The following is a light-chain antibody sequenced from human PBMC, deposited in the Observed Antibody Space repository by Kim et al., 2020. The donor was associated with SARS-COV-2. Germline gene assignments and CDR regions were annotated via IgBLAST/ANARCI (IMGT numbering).Light chain of an antibody. CDR3: QQYSISWT. CDR2: KAS. CDR1: QSISSW. J-gene: IGKJ1*01. Sequence: SASVGDRVSITCRASQSISSWLAWYQQKPGKAPKLLIYKASNLESGVPSRFSGSGSGTEFTLTISSLQPDDFATYYCQQYSISWTFGQGTKVDIK. V-gene: IGKV1-5*03.